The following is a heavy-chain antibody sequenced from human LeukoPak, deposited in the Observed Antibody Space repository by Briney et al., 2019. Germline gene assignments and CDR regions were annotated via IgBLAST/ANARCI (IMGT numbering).Heavy chain of an antibody. V-gene: IGHV3-48*04. CDR2: ISSSSTM. CDR3: ARSRSVSNYKGMDV. CDR1: GFTFSSYS. J-gene: IGHJ6*02. D-gene: IGHD5/OR15-5a*01. Sequence: GGSLRLSCAASGFTFSSYSISWVRQAPGKGLEWVSYISSSSTMSYADSVKGRFTISRDNARNSLYLQMNSLRAEDTAVYYCARSRSVSNYKGMDVWGQGTTVTVSS.